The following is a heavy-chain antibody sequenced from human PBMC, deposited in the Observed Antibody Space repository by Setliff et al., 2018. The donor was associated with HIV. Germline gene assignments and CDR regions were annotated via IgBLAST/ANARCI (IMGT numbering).Heavy chain of an antibody. D-gene: IGHD6-19*01. J-gene: IGHJ6*02. CDR2: IFYSGST. Sequence: LSLTCTVSGGSFSSGDYSWTWIRQPPGKGLEWIGFIFYSGSTHQNPSLKSRVTISVDSSKNHFSLILSSVAAADTAVYFCARILGSHYYYGMDVWGPGTTVTVSS. V-gene: IGHV4-30-4*08. CDR3: ARILGSHYYYGMDV. CDR1: GGSFSSGDYS.